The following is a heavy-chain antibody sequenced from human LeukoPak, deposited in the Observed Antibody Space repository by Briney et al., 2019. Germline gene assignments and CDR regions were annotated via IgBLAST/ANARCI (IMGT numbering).Heavy chain of an antibody. CDR3: ARRAGGYSHPYDY. Sequence: GGSLRLSCAASGFTFSSYGMHWVRQAPGKGLEWVAFIRYDGSNKYYADSVKGRFTISRDNSKNTLYLQMNSLRAEDTAVYYCARRAGGYSHPYDYWGQGTLVSVSS. CDR2: IRYDGSNK. D-gene: IGHD4-23*01. V-gene: IGHV3-30*02. CDR1: GFTFSSYG. J-gene: IGHJ4*02.